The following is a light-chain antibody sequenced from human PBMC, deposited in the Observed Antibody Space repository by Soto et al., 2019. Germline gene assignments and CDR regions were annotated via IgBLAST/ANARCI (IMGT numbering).Light chain of an antibody. CDR3: QSYDSSLSGFVV. CDR2: GNN. J-gene: IGLJ2*01. CDR1: SSNIGAGYD. Sequence: QSVLTQPPSVSGAPGQRVTFSCTGSSSNIGAGYDVHWYQHLPGTAPKLLIYGNNNRPSGVPDRFSGSKSGTSASLAITGLRAEDEADYYCQSYDSSLSGFVVFGGGTKLTVL. V-gene: IGLV1-40*01.